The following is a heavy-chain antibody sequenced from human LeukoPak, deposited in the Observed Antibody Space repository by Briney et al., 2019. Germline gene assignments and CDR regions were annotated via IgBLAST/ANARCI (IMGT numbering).Heavy chain of an antibody. Sequence: ASVKVSCKASGYTFTNYHMNWVRQAPGQGLEWMGWINPNSGGTNYAQKFQGRVTMTRDTSISTAYMELSRLRSDDTAVYYCAREVDGYNFNWFDPWGQGTLVTVSS. CDR1: GYTFTNYH. V-gene: IGHV1-2*02. J-gene: IGHJ5*02. CDR3: AREVDGYNFNWFDP. CDR2: INPNSGGT. D-gene: IGHD5-24*01.